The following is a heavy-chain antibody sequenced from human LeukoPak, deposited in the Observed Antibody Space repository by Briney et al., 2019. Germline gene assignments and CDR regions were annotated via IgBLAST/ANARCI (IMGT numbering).Heavy chain of an antibody. CDR2: ISYDGSNK. V-gene: IGHV3-30-3*01. CDR3: ARDHMRYCSSTSCSSPVDY. J-gene: IGHJ4*02. CDR1: GFTFSSYA. D-gene: IGHD2-2*01. Sequence: PGGSLRLSCAASGFTFSSYAMHWVRQAPGKGLEWVAVISYDGSNKYYADSVKGRFTISRDNSKNTLYLQMNSLRAEDTAVYYCARDHMRYCSSTSCSSPVDYWGQGTLVTVSS.